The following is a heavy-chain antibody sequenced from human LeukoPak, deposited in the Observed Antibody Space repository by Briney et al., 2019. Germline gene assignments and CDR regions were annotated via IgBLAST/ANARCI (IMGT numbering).Heavy chain of an antibody. CDR1: GFTFSDYW. J-gene: IGHJ6*02. Sequence: PGGSRRLSCAASGFTFSDYWMSWVRQAPGKELEWVANIKQDGSEKYYVDSVKGRFTISRDNSKNTLYLQMNSLRAEDTAVYYCARDSVAARLYYYYYGMDVWGQGTTVTVSS. CDR3: ARDSVAARLYYYYYGMDV. D-gene: IGHD6-6*01. V-gene: IGHV3-7*01. CDR2: IKQDGSEK.